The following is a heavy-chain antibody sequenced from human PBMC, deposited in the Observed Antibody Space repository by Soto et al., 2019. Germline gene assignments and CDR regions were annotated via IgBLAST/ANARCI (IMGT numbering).Heavy chain of an antibody. Sequence: PGGSLRLSCAASGFTFSSYGMHWVRQAPGKGLEWVAVIWYDGSNKYYVDSVKGRFTISRDNSKNTLYLQMNSLRAEDTAVYYCAKGLAYYYDSSGIMGAFDIWGKGTMVTV. J-gene: IGHJ3*02. CDR3: AKGLAYYYDSSGIMGAFDI. CDR1: GFTFSSYG. D-gene: IGHD3-22*01. CDR2: IWYDGSNK. V-gene: IGHV3-33*06.